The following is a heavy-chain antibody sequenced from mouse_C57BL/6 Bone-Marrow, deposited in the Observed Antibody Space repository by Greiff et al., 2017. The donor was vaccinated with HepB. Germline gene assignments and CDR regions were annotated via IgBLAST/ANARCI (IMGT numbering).Heavy chain of an antibody. CDR3: ARGDYYGSSYNYAMDY. J-gene: IGHJ4*01. CDR2: INPNNGGT. D-gene: IGHD1-1*01. Sequence: EVQLVESGPELVKPGASVKIPCKASGYTFTDYNMDWVKQSHGKSLEWIGDINPNNGGTIYNQKFKGKATLTVDKSSRTAYMELRSLTSEDTAVYYCARGDYYGSSYNYAMDYWGQGTSVTVSS. CDR1: GYTFTDYN. V-gene: IGHV1-18*01.